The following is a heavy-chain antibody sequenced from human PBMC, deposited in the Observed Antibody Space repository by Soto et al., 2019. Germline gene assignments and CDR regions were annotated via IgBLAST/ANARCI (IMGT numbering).Heavy chain of an antibody. V-gene: IGHV3-33*01. CDR2: IWYDARNK. Sequence: HPGGSLRLSCAASGFTFRGYNMHWVRQAPGKGLEWVAIIWYDARNKYYADSVKGRFTISRDNSKNTLYLQMDSLRAEDTAFYYCARDHYPSSGYSTLDIWGQGTMVTVSS. CDR3: ARDHYPSSGYSTLDI. CDR1: GFTFRGYN. D-gene: IGHD3-22*01. J-gene: IGHJ3*02.